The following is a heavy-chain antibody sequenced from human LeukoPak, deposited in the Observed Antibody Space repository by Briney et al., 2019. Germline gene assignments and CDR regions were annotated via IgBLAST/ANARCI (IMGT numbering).Heavy chain of an antibody. CDR1: GGSISSYY. CDR2: IYYSGST. CDR3: ARGAFDI. Sequence: SETLSLTCIVSGGSISSYYWSWIRQPPGKGLEWIGYIYYSGSTNYNPSLKSRVTISVDTSKNQFSLKLSSVTAADTAVYYCARGAFDIWGQGTMVTVSS. J-gene: IGHJ3*02. V-gene: IGHV4-59*01.